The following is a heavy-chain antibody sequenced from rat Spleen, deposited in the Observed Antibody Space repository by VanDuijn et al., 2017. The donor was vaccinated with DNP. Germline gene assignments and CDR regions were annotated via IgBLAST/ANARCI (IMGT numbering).Heavy chain of an antibody. CDR2: ITSNGVGT. CDR3: ARETSAGMDY. CDR1: GFTFNNYW. D-gene: IGHD1-11*01. J-gene: IGHJ2*01. Sequence: EVQLVESGGDLVQPGRSLKLSCGASGFTFNNYWMTWVRQVPGRGLEWIATITSNGVGTYYPDSVKGRFTASRDNAGNTLYLQMNSLRSDDTATYFCARETSAGMDYWGHGVMVTVSS. V-gene: IGHV5-31*01.